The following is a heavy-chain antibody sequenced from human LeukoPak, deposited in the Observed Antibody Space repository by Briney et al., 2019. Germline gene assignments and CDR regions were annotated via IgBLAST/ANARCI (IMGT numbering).Heavy chain of an antibody. CDR1: GFTFSSYA. Sequence: SGGSLRLSCAASGFTFSSYAMSWVRQAPGKGLEWVSAISGSGGSTYYADSVKGRFTISRDNSKNTLYLQMNSLRAEDTAVYYCAKKGAEDIVVVPAADIDYWGQGTLVTVSS. D-gene: IGHD2-2*01. CDR2: ISGSGGST. J-gene: IGHJ4*02. V-gene: IGHV3-23*01. CDR3: AKKGAEDIVVVPAADIDY.